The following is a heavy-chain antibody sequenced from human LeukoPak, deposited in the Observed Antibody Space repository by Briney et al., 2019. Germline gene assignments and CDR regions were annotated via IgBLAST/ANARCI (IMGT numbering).Heavy chain of an antibody. J-gene: IGHJ5*02. CDR3: ARVGSDWNDVRYNWFDP. Sequence: PSQTLSLTCAVSGGSISSGDYSWSWIRQPPGKGLEWLGYIFQSGSTYYNPSLKSRVTISVDRSKNQFSLKLSSVTAADTAVYYCARVGSDWNDVRYNWFDPWGQGTLVTVSS. CDR1: GGSISSGDYS. D-gene: IGHD1-1*01. CDR2: IFQSGST. V-gene: IGHV4-30-2*01.